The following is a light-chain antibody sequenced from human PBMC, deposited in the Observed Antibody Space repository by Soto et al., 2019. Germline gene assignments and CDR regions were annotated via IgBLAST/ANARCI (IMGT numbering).Light chain of an antibody. CDR2: QDS. CDR1: KLGDKY. Sequence: SYELTQPPSVSVSPGQTASITCSGDKLGDKYACWYQQKPGQSPVLVIYQDSKRPSGIPERFSGSNSGNTATLTISGTQAMDEADYYCQAWDSSTSDVVFGGGTKL. CDR3: QAWDSSTSDVV. J-gene: IGLJ2*01. V-gene: IGLV3-1*01.